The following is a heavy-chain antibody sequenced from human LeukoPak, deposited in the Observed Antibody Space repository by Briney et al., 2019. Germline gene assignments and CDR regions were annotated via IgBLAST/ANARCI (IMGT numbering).Heavy chain of an antibody. Sequence: SETLSLTCTVSGGSISSYYWSWIRQPPGKGLEWIGYIYYSGSTNYNPSLKSRVAISVDTSKNQFSLKLSSVTAADTAVYYCARDNWNYGSSMDVWGQGTTVTVSS. V-gene: IGHV4-59*01. CDR1: GGSISSYY. J-gene: IGHJ6*02. D-gene: IGHD1-7*01. CDR2: IYYSGST. CDR3: ARDNWNYGSSMDV.